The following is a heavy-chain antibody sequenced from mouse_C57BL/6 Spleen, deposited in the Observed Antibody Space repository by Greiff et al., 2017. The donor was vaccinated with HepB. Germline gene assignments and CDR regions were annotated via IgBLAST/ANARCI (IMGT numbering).Heavy chain of an antibody. J-gene: IGHJ1*03. CDR2: IYPGSGST. Sequence: VQLLQSGAGLVKPGASVKLSCKASGYTFTSYWMTWVKQRPGQGLEWIGDIYPGSGSTYYNEKFKSKATLAVDTSSSTAYMQLSSLTSEGSAVYYDASARYFGGWGTGTPATVSS. CDR3: ASARYFGG. V-gene: IGHV1-55*01. CDR1: GYTFTSYW.